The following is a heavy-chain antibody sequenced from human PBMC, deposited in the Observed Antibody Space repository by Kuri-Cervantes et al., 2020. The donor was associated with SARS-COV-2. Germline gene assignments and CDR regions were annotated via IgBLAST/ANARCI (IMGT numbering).Heavy chain of an antibody. Sequence: GGSLRLSCAASGFTVSSNYMSWVRQAPGKGLEWVSVIYSGGSTYYADSVKGRFTISRDNSKNTLYLQMNSLRAEDTAVYYCARRAYGEQVDYYYMDVWGKGTTVTVSS. CDR3: ARRAYGEQVDYYYMDV. CDR2: IYSGGST. J-gene: IGHJ6*03. V-gene: IGHV3-53*01. CDR1: GFTVSSNY. D-gene: IGHD4-17*01.